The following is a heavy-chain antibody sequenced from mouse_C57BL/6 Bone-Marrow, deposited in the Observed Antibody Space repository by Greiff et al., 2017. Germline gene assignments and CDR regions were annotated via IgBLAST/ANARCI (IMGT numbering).Heavy chain of an antibody. CDR3: ARIDDYDWYFAD. CDR2: IYPGSGST. CDR1: GYTFTSYW. Sequence: QVQLQQPGAELVKPGASVKMSCKASGYTFTSYWITWVKQSPGQGLEWIGDIYPGSGSTNYNEKFKSKATLTVDKSSSTAYMQLSSLTSEDSAVYYCARIDDYDWYFADWGTGTPVTVSS. J-gene: IGHJ1*03. D-gene: IGHD2-13*01. V-gene: IGHV1-55*01.